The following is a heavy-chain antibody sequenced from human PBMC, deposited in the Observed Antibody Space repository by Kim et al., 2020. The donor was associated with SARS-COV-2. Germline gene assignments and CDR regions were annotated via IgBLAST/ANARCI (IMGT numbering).Heavy chain of an antibody. D-gene: IGHD2-15*01. Sequence: SETLSLTCTVSGGSVSSGSYYWSWIRQPPGKGLEWIGYIYYSGSTNYNPSLKSRVTISVDTSKNQFSLKLSSVTAADPAVYYCARGRGVIVVVVAATPPSFDYWGQGTPVTVSS. J-gene: IGHJ4*02. CDR2: IYYSGST. V-gene: IGHV4-61*01. CDR3: ARGRGVIVVVVAATPPSFDY. CDR1: GGSVSSGSYY.